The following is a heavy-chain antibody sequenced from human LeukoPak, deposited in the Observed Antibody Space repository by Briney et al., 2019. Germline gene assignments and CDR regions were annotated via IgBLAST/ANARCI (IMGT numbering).Heavy chain of an antibody. J-gene: IGHJ4*02. Sequence: GGSLRLSCAASGFTFDDYAMHWVRQAPGKGLEWVSLINHNGGSTYYADSVKGRFTISRDNSKNSLYLHMNSLRPEDTAFYYCATSSGSYLYLYAYWGQGTLVTVSS. CDR2: INHNGGST. D-gene: IGHD6-19*01. V-gene: IGHV3-43D*03. CDR3: ATSSGSYLYLYAY. CDR1: GFTFDDYA.